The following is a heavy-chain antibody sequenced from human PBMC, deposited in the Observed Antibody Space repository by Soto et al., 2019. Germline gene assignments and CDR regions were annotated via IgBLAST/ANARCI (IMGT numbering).Heavy chain of an antibody. CDR3: ARHYVLYDSSGYYYT. V-gene: IGHV5-10-1*01. Sequence: GASLKISCKGSGYSFTSYWISWVRQMPGKGLEWMGRIDPSDSYTNYSPSFQGHVTISADKSISTAYLQWSSLKASDTAMYYCARHYVLYDSSGYYYTWGQGTLVTVSS. CDR2: IDPSDSYT. D-gene: IGHD3-22*01. J-gene: IGHJ4*02. CDR1: GYSFTSYW.